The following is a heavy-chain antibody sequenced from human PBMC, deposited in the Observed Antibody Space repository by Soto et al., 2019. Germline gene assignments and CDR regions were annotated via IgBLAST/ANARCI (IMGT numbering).Heavy chain of an antibody. CDR2: IYGSGST. Sequence: SETLSLTCTVSGGSINSYYWSWIRQSPEKGLEWIGYIYGSGSTNYNPSLKSRVTISVDTSKNHFSLSLTSVTAADTAVYYCARETYGDYVGYFDPWGQGIQVTVLL. D-gene: IGHD4-17*01. CDR1: GGSINSYY. V-gene: IGHV4-59*12. CDR3: ARETYGDYVGYFDP. J-gene: IGHJ5*02.